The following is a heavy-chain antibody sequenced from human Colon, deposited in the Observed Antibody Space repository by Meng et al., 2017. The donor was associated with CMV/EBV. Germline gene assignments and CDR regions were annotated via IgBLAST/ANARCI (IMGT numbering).Heavy chain of an antibody. J-gene: IGHJ4*02. CDR2: INPITGGT. CDR1: GYTFTGYF. V-gene: IGHV1-2*02. CDR3: ASLSGGDFDY. D-gene: IGHD1-26*01. Sequence: QVLLVQPGAEVKKPGASVKGSCKASGYTFTGYFMYWVRQAPGQGLEWLGVINPITGGTNYAQKFQGRVTMTRDTSMNTAYMELSRLRSDDTAVYYCASLSGGDFDYWGQGTLVTVSS.